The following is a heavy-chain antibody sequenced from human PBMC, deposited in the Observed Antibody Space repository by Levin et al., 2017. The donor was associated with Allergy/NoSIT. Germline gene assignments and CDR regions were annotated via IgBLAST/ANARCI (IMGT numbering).Heavy chain of an antibody. D-gene: IGHD2-21*02. CDR1: GFIFSDYS. Sequence: GGSLRLSCAASGFIFSDYSMSWIRQAPGKGLEWVSFISRSDNTIYYADSVKGRFTISRDNAKNSLYLQMNSLRAEDTAVYYCARDWHIVVVTANDYWGQGTLVTVSS. J-gene: IGHJ4*02. CDR3: ARDWHIVVVTANDY. V-gene: IGHV3-11*01. CDR2: ISRSDNTI.